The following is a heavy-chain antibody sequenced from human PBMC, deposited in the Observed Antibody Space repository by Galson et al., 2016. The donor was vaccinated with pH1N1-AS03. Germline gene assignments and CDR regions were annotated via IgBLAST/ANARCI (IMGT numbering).Heavy chain of an antibody. CDR3: ARETWGSTQGEY. V-gene: IGHV3-53*01. J-gene: IGHJ4*02. CDR1: GFTINNNY. Sequence: SLRLSCAASGFTINNNYMSWVRQAPGKGLEWVSVIYGGGDTFYADSVKGRFTISQDNSKNTVYLQMNSLRVEDTAVYYCARETWGSTQGEYWGQGTLVTVSS. CDR2: IYGGGDT. D-gene: IGHD3-16*01.